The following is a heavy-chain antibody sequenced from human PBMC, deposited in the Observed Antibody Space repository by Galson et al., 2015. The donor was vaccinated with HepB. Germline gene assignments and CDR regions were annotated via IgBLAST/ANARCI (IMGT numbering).Heavy chain of an antibody. J-gene: IGHJ4*02. Sequence: SVKVSCKVSGYTLTELSMHWVRQAPGKGLEWMGGFDPEDGETIYAQKFQGRVTMTEDTSTDTAYMELSSLRSEDTAVYYCATATGDYDILTGYYNLAAYFDYWGQGTLVTVSS. CDR3: ATATGDYDILTGYYNLAAYFDY. D-gene: IGHD3-9*01. CDR2: FDPEDGET. V-gene: IGHV1-24*01. CDR1: GYTLTELS.